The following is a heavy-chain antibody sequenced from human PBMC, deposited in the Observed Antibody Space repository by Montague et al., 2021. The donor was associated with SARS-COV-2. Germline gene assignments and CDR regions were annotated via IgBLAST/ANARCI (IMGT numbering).Heavy chain of an antibody. D-gene: IGHD3-9*01. CDR3: ARSRESYNILTGYPYYFDY. CDR1: GGSISRYY. CDR2: IYYSGST. J-gene: IGHJ4*01. Sequence: SETLSLTCTVSGGSISRYYWNWIRQPPGKGLEWIAYIYYSGSTNYNPSLKSRVTISVDTSTNQFSLKLSSVTAADTAVYYCARSRESYNILTGYPYYFDYLGQGTLVTVSS. V-gene: IGHV4-59*01.